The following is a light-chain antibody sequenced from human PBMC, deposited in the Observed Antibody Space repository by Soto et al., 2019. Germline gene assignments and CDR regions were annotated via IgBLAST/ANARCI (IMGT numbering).Light chain of an antibody. J-gene: IGKJ4*01. V-gene: IGKV4-1*01. CDR1: QSVLYSSTNNNY. CDR3: QQYYSIPPS. Sequence: DIVRTQSPDSLAVSLGERATINCKSSQSVLYSSTNNNYLAWHQQKPGQPPKLLIYWASTRESGVPDRFSGSGSGTDVTLTISSLQAEDVAVYYCQQYYSIPPSFGGGTKVEIK. CDR2: WAS.